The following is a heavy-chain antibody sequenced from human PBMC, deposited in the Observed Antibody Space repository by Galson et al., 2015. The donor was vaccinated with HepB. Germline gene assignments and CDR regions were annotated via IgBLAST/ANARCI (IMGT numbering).Heavy chain of an antibody. CDR3: TTDRVGATIYYFDY. D-gene: IGHD1-26*01. CDR1: GFTFSNAW. V-gene: IGHV3-15*01. Sequence: SLRLSCAAPGFTFSNAWMSWVRQAPGKGLEWVGRIKSKTDGGTTDYAAPVKGRFTISRDDSKNTLYLQMNSLKTEDTAVYYCTTDRVGATIYYFDYWGQGTLVTVSS. CDR2: IKSKTDGGTT. J-gene: IGHJ4*02.